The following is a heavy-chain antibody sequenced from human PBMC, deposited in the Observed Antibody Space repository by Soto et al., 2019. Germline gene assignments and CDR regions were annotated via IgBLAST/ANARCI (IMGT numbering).Heavy chain of an antibody. CDR3: ARDVFITMVRGEFYYYYGMDV. CDR1: GGTFSSYA. V-gene: IGHV1-69*06. J-gene: IGHJ6*02. D-gene: IGHD3-10*01. CDR2: IIPIFGTA. Sequence: SVKVSCKASGGTFSSYAISWLRQAPGQGLEWMGGIIPIFGTANYAQKFQGRVTITADKSTSTAYMELSSLRSEDTAVYYCARDVFITMVRGEFYYYYGMDVWGQGTTVTVSS.